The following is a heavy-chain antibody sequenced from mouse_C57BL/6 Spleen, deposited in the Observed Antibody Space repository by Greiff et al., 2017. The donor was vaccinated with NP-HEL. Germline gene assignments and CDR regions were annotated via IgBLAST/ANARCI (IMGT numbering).Heavy chain of an antibody. CDR2: INPNNGGT. CDR3: ARITTVVATPYAMDY. CDR1: GYTFTDYN. D-gene: IGHD1-1*01. V-gene: IGHV1-18*01. J-gene: IGHJ4*01. Sequence: VQLKQSGPELVKPGASVKIPCKASGYTFTDYNMDWVKQSHGKSLEWIGDINPNNGGTIYNQKFKGKATLTVDKSSSTAYMELRSLTSEDTAVYYCARITTVVATPYAMDYWGQGTSVTVSS.